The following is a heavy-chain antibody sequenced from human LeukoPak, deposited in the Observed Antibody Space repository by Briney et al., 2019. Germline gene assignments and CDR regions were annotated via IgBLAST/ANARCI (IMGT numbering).Heavy chain of an antibody. Sequence: QAGGSLRLSCAASGFTFSSYAMSWVRQAPGKGLEWVSAISGSGGSTYYADSVKGRFTISRDNSKNTLYLQMNSLRAEDTAVYYCAISDYYDSSGYYYGAFDIWGQGTMVTVSS. V-gene: IGHV3-23*01. CDR3: AISDYYDSSGYYYGAFDI. J-gene: IGHJ3*02. CDR1: GFTFSSYA. D-gene: IGHD3-22*01. CDR2: ISGSGGST.